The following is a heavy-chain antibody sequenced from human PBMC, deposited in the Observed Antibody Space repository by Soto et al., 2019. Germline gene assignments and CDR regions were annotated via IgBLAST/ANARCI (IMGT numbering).Heavy chain of an antibody. CDR1: GFNFRTYC. V-gene: IGHV3-7*01. Sequence: PGGSLRLSCVGSGFNFRTYCMSWARQAPGKGPEWVATMNEDGSEIYYVGSVKGRFTISRDNDENFLHLQMSIVSAEDTGLYFSVRGDSFDYANWGQGTLVTVSS. J-gene: IGHJ4*02. CDR3: VRGDSFDYAN. CDR2: MNEDGSEI. D-gene: IGHD3-9*01.